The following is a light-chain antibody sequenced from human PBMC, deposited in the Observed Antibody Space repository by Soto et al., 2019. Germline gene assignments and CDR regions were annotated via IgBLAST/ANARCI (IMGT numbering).Light chain of an antibody. CDR1: SSNIGNTY. V-gene: IGLV1-51*01. J-gene: IGLJ2*01. Sequence: QSVLTQPPSVSAAPGQKVTISCSGSSSNIGNTYVSWYQQLPGTAPKLLICDNDQRPSGIPDRFSGSKSGTSATLAITGLQAGDEVDYYCGAWDTNLNAEVFGGGTKVTVL. CDR3: GAWDTNLNAEV. CDR2: DND.